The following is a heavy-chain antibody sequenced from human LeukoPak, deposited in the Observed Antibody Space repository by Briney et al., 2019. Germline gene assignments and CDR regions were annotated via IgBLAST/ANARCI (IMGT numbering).Heavy chain of an antibody. Sequence: PGGSLRLSCAASGFTLSTYEMNWVRQAPGKGLEWVAYIGRYGVTTYYADSVKGRFTISGDNAKNSLNLQMNSLRAEDTAVYYRATLSDRNFYYSYGLDVWGQGTTVTVS. CDR3: ATLSDRNFYYSYGLDV. D-gene: IGHD1-14*01. J-gene: IGHJ6*02. CDR2: IGRYGVTT. V-gene: IGHV3-48*03. CDR1: GFTLSTYE.